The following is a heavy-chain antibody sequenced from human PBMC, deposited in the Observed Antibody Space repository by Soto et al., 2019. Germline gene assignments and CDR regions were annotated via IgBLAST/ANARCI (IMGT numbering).Heavy chain of an antibody. CDR2: IYSGGST. V-gene: IGHV3-53*01. CDR3: ERDGGYLDY. J-gene: IGHJ4*02. D-gene: IGHD3-16*01. Sequence: EVQLVESGGGLLQPGGSLRLSCAASGFTVSSNYMSWVRQDPGKGLEWVSVIYSGGSTYYADSVQGRFTISRDNSKNTLYVQMHILRAEDTAVYYWERDGGYLDYWGQGTLVTVSS. CDR1: GFTVSSNY.